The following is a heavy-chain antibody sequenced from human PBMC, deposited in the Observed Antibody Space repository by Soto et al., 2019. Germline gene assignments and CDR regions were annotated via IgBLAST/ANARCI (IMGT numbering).Heavy chain of an antibody. Sequence: ASGTLSPPRKVSCGSIDRSNYYLDWLPQPPGKGLEWIGTTYYNGNAYYNPSLKSRVSISVDTSKNQFSLKLNSVTAADRAVYYCATGPSSSNGYRQFDYLGQGTLVTVPQ. CDR2: TYYNGNA. D-gene: IGHD6-25*01. CDR1: CGSIDRSNYY. V-gene: IGHV4-39*01. CDR3: ATGPSSSNGYRQFDY. J-gene: IGHJ4*02.